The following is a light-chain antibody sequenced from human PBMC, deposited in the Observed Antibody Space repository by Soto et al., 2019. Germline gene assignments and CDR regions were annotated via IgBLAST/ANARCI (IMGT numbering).Light chain of an antibody. Sequence: QSALTQPASVSGSPGQSITISCTGTSSDVGAYAFVSWYQHHPGKAPKVIIYDVTNRPSGVSNRFSGSKSGNTASLTISGLQAEDEADYFCSSYSTTSSPHVLFGGGTKLTVL. J-gene: IGLJ2*01. CDR3: SSYSTTSSPHVL. V-gene: IGLV2-14*01. CDR1: SSDVGAYAF. CDR2: DVT.